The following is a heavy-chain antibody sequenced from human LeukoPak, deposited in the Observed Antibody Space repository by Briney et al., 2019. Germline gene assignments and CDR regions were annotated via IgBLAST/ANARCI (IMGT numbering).Heavy chain of an antibody. J-gene: IGHJ3*02. CDR3: AKEKSGDGFDI. Sequence: PGGSLRLSCAASGFTFNTFSMNWVRQAPGKGLEWVSAISGSGGSTYYADSVKGRFTISRDNSKNTLFLQMNTLRAEDTAVYYCAKEKSGDGFDIWGQGTMVTVSS. CDR2: ISGSGGST. CDR1: GFTFNTFS. V-gene: IGHV3-23*01.